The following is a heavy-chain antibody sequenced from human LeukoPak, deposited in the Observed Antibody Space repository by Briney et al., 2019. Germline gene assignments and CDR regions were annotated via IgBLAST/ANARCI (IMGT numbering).Heavy chain of an antibody. CDR2: ISGSSSYI. D-gene: IGHD6-19*01. J-gene: IGHJ4*02. V-gene: IGHV3-21*01. CDR3: ARVLKEWLVPPYYFDY. CDR1: GFTFSSYS. Sequence: GGSLRLSCAASGFTFSSYSMNWVRQAPGKGLEWVSSISGSSSYIYYADSVKGRFTISRDNAKNSLYLQMNSLRAEDTAVYYCARVLKEWLVPPYYFDYWGQGTLVTVSS.